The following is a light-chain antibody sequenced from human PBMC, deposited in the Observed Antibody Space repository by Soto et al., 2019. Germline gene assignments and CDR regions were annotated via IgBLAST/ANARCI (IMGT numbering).Light chain of an antibody. J-gene: IGKJ1*01. CDR3: QQYNDYSPWT. CDR1: QSINIW. V-gene: IGKV1-5*03. Sequence: DIQMTQSPSTLSASVGDRVTITCRASQSINIWLAWYQQKPGKAPKLLIYKASSLEGGVPSRFSGSGSGTEFTLTISSLQHDDFATYYCQQYNDYSPWTFGQGTKVEIK. CDR2: KAS.